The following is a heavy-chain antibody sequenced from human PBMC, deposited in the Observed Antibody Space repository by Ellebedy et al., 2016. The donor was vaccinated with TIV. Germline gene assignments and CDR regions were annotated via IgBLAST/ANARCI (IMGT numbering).Heavy chain of an antibody. V-gene: IGHV3-30*02. Sequence: PGGSLRLSCAASGFTFYTYAMHWVRQAPGKGLQWVAFITDGGTNRYYEDSVKGRFTISRDNSENTLELQMNSLRAEDPAVYYCAKVYDIVANIDAFDIWGRGTMVTVSS. CDR2: ITDGGTNR. J-gene: IGHJ3*02. CDR3: AKVYDIVANIDAFDI. CDR1: GFTFYTYA. D-gene: IGHD5-12*01.